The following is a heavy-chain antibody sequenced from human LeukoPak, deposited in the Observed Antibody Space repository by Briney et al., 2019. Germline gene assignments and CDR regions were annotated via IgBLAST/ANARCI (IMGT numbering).Heavy chain of an antibody. CDR3: ARDQYGGYALDY. CDR2: ISSISYI. J-gene: IGHJ4*02. CDR1: GFIFSDAW. D-gene: IGHD6-25*01. Sequence: PGGSLRLSCEASGFIFSDAWMNWVRQAPGKGLEWVSSISSISYIYYADSVKGRFTISRDTAKNSLYLQMNSLRAEDTAVYYCARDQYGGYALDYWGQGTLVTVSS. V-gene: IGHV3-69-1*01.